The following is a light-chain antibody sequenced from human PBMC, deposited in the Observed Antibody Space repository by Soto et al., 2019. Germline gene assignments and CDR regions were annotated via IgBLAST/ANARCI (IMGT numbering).Light chain of an antibody. CDR3: CSFARSTTFYV. J-gene: IGLJ1*01. CDR2: EGD. CDR1: SSDVGSPNL. Sequence: QSALTQPASVSGSPGQSITISCSGTSSDVGSPNLVSWYQQHPGKAPKLIIFEGDRRPSGVSGRFSGSKSGNTASLTISGLQAEDEADYYCCSFARSTTFYVFGTGTKVTVL. V-gene: IGLV2-23*01.